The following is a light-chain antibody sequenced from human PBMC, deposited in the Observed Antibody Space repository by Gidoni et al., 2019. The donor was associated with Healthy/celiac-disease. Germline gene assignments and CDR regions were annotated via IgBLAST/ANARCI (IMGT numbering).Light chain of an antibody. CDR3: LQALQTPFT. V-gene: IGKV2-28*01. J-gene: IGKJ4*01. CDR2: LGS. Sequence: QLLIYLGSSRASGVPARFSGSGSGTDFTLKISRVEAEDVGVYYCLQALQTPFTFXGXTTVEIK.